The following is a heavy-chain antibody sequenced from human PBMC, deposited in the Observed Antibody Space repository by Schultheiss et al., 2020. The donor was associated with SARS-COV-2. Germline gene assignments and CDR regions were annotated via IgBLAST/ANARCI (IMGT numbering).Heavy chain of an antibody. CDR1: GFTFSSYG. J-gene: IGHJ4*02. D-gene: IGHD4-17*01. CDR2: ISYDEFNK. Sequence: GGSLRLSCAASGFTFSSYGMHWVRQAPGKGLEWVAVISYDEFNKYYSDSVKGRFTISRDNAKKSLYLQMNSLRAEDTAVYYCARDAGSTVTTLSDYWGQGTLVTVSS. V-gene: IGHV3-33*05. CDR3: ARDAGSTVTTLSDY.